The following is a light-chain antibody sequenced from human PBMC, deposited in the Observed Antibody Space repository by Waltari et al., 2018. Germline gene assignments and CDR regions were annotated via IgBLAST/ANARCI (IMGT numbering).Light chain of an antibody. J-gene: IGKJ1*01. Sequence: EIVLTQSPGTLSLSPGERATLSCRASQSVGSNYLAWFQQKPGQAPRLLIYGTSSRSTGIPDRFSGGGSGTDFTLTISRLEPEDFVVYYCQQYGTSPWTFGQGTNVEIK. CDR2: GTS. CDR3: QQYGTSPWT. CDR1: QSVGSNY. V-gene: IGKV3-20*01.